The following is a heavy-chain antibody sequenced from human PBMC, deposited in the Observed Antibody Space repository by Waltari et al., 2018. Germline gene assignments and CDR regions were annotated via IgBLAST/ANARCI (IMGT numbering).Heavy chain of an antibody. CDR1: GFTFSSYA. V-gene: IGHV3-30*02. CDR3: AKAKGVTPTFGY. CDR2: IRYDGSNK. J-gene: IGHJ4*02. D-gene: IGHD4-4*01. Sequence: QVQLVESGGGVVQPGGSLRLSCAASGFTFSSYALHWVRQAPGKGLEWVAFIRYDGSNKYYADSVKGRFTISRDNSKNTLYLQMNSLRAEDTAVYYCAKAKGVTPTFGYWGQGTLVTVSS.